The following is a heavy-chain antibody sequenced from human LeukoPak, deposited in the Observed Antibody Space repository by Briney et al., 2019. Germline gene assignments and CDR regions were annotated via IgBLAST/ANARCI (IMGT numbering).Heavy chain of an antibody. J-gene: IGHJ4*02. CDR3: AKGGKWDVTPFDY. D-gene: IGHD1-26*01. CDR1: GFTFSSYA. Sequence: GGSLRLSCAASGFTFSSYAMNWVRQAPGKGLEWVSTISGGGGSTYYADSVKGRFTISRGNSKNTLYLQVNSLRAEDTAVYYCAKGGKWDVTPFDYWGQGTLVTVSS. CDR2: ISGGGGST. V-gene: IGHV3-23*01.